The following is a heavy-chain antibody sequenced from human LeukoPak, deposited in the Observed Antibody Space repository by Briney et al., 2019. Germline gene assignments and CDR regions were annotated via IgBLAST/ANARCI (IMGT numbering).Heavy chain of an antibody. J-gene: IGHJ4*02. CDR1: GYTFTGYY. CDR3: AREDYCSGGSCYEGAVDY. D-gene: IGHD2-15*01. V-gene: IGHV1-2*02. Sequence: GASVKVSCKASGYTFTGYYMHWVRQAPGQGLEWMGWINPNSGGANFAQKFQGRVTLTRDTSISTTYMELGRLTSDDTAVYYCAREDYCSGGSCYEGAVDYWGQGTLVTVSS. CDR2: INPNSGGA.